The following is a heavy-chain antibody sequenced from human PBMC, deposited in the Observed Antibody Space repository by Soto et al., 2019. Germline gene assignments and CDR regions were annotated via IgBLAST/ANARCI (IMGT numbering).Heavy chain of an antibody. V-gene: IGHV4-59*01. J-gene: IGHJ4*02. D-gene: IGHD3-22*01. CDR3: ARMNYYDTSGYPFDY. Sequence: SSETLSLTCTVSGGSISSYYWSWIRQPPGKGLEWIGYIYFRGTTNYNPSLKSRVTMSADTSKNQFSLKLNSVTAAGTAVYYCARMNYYDTSGYPFDYWGQGMMVTVSS. CDR2: IYFRGTT. CDR1: GGSISSYY.